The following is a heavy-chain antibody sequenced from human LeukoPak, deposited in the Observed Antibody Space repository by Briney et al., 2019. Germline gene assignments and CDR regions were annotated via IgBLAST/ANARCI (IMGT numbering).Heavy chain of an antibody. CDR3: ARCTFYYYMDV. J-gene: IGHJ6*03. CDR2: IYSDGTT. V-gene: IGHV3-53*01. CDR1: GFTVGSIY. D-gene: IGHD3-16*01. Sequence: GGSLRLSCAASGFTVGSIYMSWVRQAPGKGPDWVSVIYSDGTTYYADSVKGRFTISRDNSKNTLYLQMNNLRAEDTAVYYCARCTFYYYMDVWGKGTTVTVSS.